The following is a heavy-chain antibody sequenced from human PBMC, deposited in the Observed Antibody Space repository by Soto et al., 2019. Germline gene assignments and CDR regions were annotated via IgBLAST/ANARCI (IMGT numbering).Heavy chain of an antibody. J-gene: IGHJ3*02. Sequence: EVQLLESGGGLVQPGGSLRLSCAASGFTFSSYAMSWVRQAPGKGLEWVSAISGSGGSTYYADSVKGRFTISRDNSKNTLYLQMNSLRAEDTAVYYCALSGWPHDAFDIWGQGTMVTVSS. CDR3: ALSGWPHDAFDI. V-gene: IGHV3-23*01. CDR2: ISGSGGST. CDR1: GFTFSSYA. D-gene: IGHD6-19*01.